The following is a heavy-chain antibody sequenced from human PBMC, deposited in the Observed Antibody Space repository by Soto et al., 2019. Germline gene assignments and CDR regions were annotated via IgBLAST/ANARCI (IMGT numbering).Heavy chain of an antibody. CDR1: GFSFRDYD. CDR3: ARAYLGRLPRRADYYSAMDV. J-gene: IGHJ6*02. Sequence: GGSLRLSCAASGFSFRDYDMHWVRQPTGKGLEWVSGLGAADDPYYVASVKGRFSASRDNAQNSLYLQMNNLRVDDTAVYYCARAYLGRLPRRADYYSAMDVWGRGTTVTVSS. V-gene: IGHV3-13*05. D-gene: IGHD1-26*01. CDR2: LGAADDP.